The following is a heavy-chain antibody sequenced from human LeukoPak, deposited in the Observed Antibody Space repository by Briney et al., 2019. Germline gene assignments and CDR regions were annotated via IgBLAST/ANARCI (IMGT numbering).Heavy chain of an antibody. CDR3: ARGLIYYHSETYYPPGDY. CDR1: GYSISSGYY. CDR2: IYHSGST. J-gene: IGHJ4*02. Sequence: SETLSLTCNVSGYSISSGYYWGWIRQPPGKGLQWIGTIYHSGSTYYNPSLKSRVTISVDTSKNQFSLKVNSVTAADTAVYYCARGLIYYHSETYYPPGDYWGQGTLVTVSS. V-gene: IGHV4-38-2*02. D-gene: IGHD3-10*01.